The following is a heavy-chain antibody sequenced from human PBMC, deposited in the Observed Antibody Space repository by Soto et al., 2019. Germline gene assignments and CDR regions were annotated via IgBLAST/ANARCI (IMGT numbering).Heavy chain of an antibody. CDR2: IYYGGNT. V-gene: IGHV4-39*01. Sequence: HLQLQESGPGLVKPSETLSLTCAVSGGSINSNYFWGWVRQAPGRGLEWIGSIYYGGNTYYNPSLKSRVTISADSSTNQFSRNLNSVTAADTAVYYCATTMYSSGWSRDYWGQGILVTVSS. CDR3: ATTMYSSGWSRDY. D-gene: IGHD6-19*01. CDR1: GGSINSNYF. J-gene: IGHJ4*02.